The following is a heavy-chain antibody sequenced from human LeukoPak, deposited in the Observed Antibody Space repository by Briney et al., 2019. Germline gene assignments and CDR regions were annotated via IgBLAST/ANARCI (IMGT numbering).Heavy chain of an antibody. V-gene: IGHV1-18*01. D-gene: IGHD3-3*01. Sequence: ASVKVSCKASGYTFTSYGISWVRQAPGQGLEWMGWISAYNGNTNYAQKLQGRVTMTTDTSTSTAYMELRSLGSDDTAVYYCARVGGGGGGTKNGWFDPWGQGTLVTVSS. CDR3: ARVGGGGGGTKNGWFDP. J-gene: IGHJ5*02. CDR1: GYTFTSYG. CDR2: ISAYNGNT.